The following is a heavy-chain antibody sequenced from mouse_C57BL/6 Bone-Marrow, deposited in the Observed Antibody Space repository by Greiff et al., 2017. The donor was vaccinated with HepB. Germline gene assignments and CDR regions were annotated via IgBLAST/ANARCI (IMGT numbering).Heavy chain of an antibody. Sequence: EVHLVESGGGLVKPGGSLKLSCAASGFTFSDYGMHWVRQAPEKGLEWVAYISSGSSTIYYADTVKGRFTISRDNAKNTLFLQMTSLRSEDTAMYYCASLYYYGSSYWGQGTTLTVSS. D-gene: IGHD1-1*01. CDR1: GFTFSDYG. J-gene: IGHJ2*01. CDR2: ISSGSSTI. CDR3: ASLYYYGSSY. V-gene: IGHV5-17*01.